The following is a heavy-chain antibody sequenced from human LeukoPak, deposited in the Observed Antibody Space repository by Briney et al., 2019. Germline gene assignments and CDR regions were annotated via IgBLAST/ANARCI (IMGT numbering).Heavy chain of an antibody. CDR2: ISYDGSNK. J-gene: IGHJ3*02. Sequence: GRSLRLSCAASGFTFSSYAMHWVRQAPGKGLEWVAVISYDGSNKYYADSVKGRFTISRDNSKNTLYLQMNSLRAEDTAVYYCARGIAVAFDAFDIWGQGTMVTVSS. CDR3: ARGIAVAFDAFDI. D-gene: IGHD6-19*01. V-gene: IGHV3-30-3*01. CDR1: GFTFSSYA.